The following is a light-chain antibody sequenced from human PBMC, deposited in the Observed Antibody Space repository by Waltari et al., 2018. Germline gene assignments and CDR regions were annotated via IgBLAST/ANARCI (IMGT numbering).Light chain of an antibody. J-gene: IGLJ2*01. Sequence: QSALTQPASVSGSPGPSLPLPCTVISRAFGGYDTVSWYQQHPGKAPKLMIYDVTDRPSGVSSRFSGSQSGNTASLTISGLQAEDEGLYYCSSHTSDNTLLFGGGTMVTVL. CDR3: SSHTSDNTLL. CDR2: DVT. V-gene: IGLV2-14*03. CDR1: SRAFGGYDT.